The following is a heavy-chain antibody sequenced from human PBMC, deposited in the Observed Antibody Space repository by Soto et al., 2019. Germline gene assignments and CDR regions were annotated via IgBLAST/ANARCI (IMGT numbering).Heavy chain of an antibody. D-gene: IGHD3-10*01. J-gene: IGHJ6*02. CDR1: GYSFSTYW. Sequence: GESLKISCKASGYSFSTYWIGWVRQNPWKGLDWMGVVYPGDSYIRYSPSFQGHVTISADKSISTAYLQWSSLRASDTAIYYCARHVNSRTSMDDYYAAEVWGLGNTVTVS. CDR3: ARHVNSRTSMDDYYAAEV. V-gene: IGHV5-51*01. CDR2: VYPGDSYI.